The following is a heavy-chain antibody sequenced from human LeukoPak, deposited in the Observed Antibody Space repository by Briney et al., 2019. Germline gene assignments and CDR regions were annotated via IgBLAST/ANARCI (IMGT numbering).Heavy chain of an antibody. CDR1: GGSFSAYY. V-gene: IGHV4-34*01. CDR2: VNHSGST. Sequence: SETLSLTCGVYGGSFSAYYWSWIRQPPGKGLEWIGEVNHSGSTNYNPSLKSRVTISVGTSKNQFSLKLSSVTAADTAVYYCARGTYYDSSGYIDYWGQGTLVTVSS. CDR3: ARGTYYDSSGYIDY. D-gene: IGHD3-22*01. J-gene: IGHJ4*02.